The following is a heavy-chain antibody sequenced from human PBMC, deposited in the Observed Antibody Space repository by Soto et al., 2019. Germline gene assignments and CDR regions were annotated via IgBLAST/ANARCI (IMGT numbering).Heavy chain of an antibody. D-gene: IGHD6-13*01. CDR2: ISSSSSTI. CDR1: GFTCSSYS. Sequence: GGSLRLSCAASGFTCSSYSMNWVRQAPGKGLEWVSYISSSSSTIYYADSVKGRFTISRDNAKNSLYLQMNSLRAEDTAVYYCAASYSSSWYYFDYWGQGTLVTVSS. CDR3: AASYSSSWYYFDY. J-gene: IGHJ4*02. V-gene: IGHV3-48*01.